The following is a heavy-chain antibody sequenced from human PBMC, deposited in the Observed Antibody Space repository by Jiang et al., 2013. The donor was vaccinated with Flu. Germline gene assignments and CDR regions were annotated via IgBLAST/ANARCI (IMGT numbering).Heavy chain of an antibody. CDR3: ARDLLAVAGTFWLDP. V-gene: IGHV1-2*02. J-gene: IGHJ5*02. Sequence: VSCKASGYTFTDYYMHWVRQAPGQGLEWMGWIHPNSGGTHFAQKFQGRVTITRDTSSSTVYMEVTTLRSDDTALYYCARDLLAVAGTFWLDPWGQGTLVTVSS. D-gene: IGHD6-19*01. CDR2: IHPNSGGT. CDR1: GYTFTDYY.